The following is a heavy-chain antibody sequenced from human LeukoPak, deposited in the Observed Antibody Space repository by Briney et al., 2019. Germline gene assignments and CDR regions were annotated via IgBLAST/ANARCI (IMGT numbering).Heavy chain of an antibody. D-gene: IGHD1-26*01. CDR2: IYYSGST. CDR3: AGDPPYSGSSLGAFDI. CDR1: GGSINSYY. J-gene: IGHJ3*02. Sequence: PSETLSLTCTVSGGSINSYYWSWIRQPPGKGLEWIGYIYYSGSTNYNPSLKSRVTISVDTSKNQFSLKLSSVTAADTAVYYCAGDPPYSGSSLGAFDIWGQGTMVTVSS. V-gene: IGHV4-59*01.